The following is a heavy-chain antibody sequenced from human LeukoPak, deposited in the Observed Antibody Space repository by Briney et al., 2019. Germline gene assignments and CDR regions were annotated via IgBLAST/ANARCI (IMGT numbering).Heavy chain of an antibody. J-gene: IGHJ6*04. CDR3: AELGITMIGGV. CDR2: ISNSGSTI. CDR1: GFTFSSYE. Sequence: GGSLRLSCAASGFTFSSYEMNWVRQAPRKGLEGVSYISNSGSTIYYADSVKGRFTISRDNDKNSLYLQMNSLRAEDTAVYYCAELGITMIGGVWGKGTTVTISS. D-gene: IGHD3-10*02. V-gene: IGHV3-48*03.